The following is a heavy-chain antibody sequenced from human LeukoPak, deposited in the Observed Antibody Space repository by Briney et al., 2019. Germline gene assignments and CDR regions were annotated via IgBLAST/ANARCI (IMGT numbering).Heavy chain of an antibody. Sequence: SETLSLTCTVSCGSISSPNWWTWIRQPPGKGLEWIGELYHSGTTSHNPSLMSRLTISVDKSRNQFSLKLSSVTAADTAVYYCASRTASALEGFDIWGQGTMVTVSS. V-gene: IGHV4-4*02. D-gene: IGHD6-19*01. CDR2: LYHSGTT. CDR1: CGSISSPNW. CDR3: ASRTASALEGFDI. J-gene: IGHJ3*02.